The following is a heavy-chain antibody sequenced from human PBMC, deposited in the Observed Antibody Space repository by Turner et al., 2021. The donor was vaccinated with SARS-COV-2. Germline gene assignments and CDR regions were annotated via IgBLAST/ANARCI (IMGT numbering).Heavy chain of an antibody. CDR1: GGSISSSSYY. D-gene: IGHD3-22*01. Sequence: QLQLQESGPGLVKPSETLSLTCTVSGGSISSSSYYWGWIRQPPGKGLAWIGSIYYRGSTYYNPSLKSRVTISVDTSKNQFSLKLSSVTAADTAVYYCVSEVVITTSQKYYYYYAMDVWGQGTTVTVSS. CDR2: IYYRGST. V-gene: IGHV4-39*01. J-gene: IGHJ6*02. CDR3: VSEVVITTSQKYYYYYAMDV.